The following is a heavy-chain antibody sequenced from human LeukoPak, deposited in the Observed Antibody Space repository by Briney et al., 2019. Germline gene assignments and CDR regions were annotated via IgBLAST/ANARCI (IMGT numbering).Heavy chain of an antibody. Sequence: GGSLRLSCAASGFTFTTYAFHWVRQAPGKGLEWVTLISSDGNNKYYADSVKGRFTISRDNAKNSLYLQMNSLRDEDTAVYYCARSVVVPAAIAYYYYGMDVWGQGTTVTVSS. J-gene: IGHJ6*02. D-gene: IGHD2-2*02. V-gene: IGHV3-30-3*01. CDR1: GFTFTTYA. CDR3: ARSVVVPAAIAYYYYGMDV. CDR2: ISSDGNNK.